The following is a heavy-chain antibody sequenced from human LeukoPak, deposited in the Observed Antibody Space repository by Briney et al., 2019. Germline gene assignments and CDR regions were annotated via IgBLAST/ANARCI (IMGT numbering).Heavy chain of an antibody. J-gene: IGHJ4*02. Sequence: SETLSLTCAVYSGSFSGYYWSWIRQPPGKGLEWIGEINHSGSTNYNPSLKSRVTISVDTSKNQFSLKLSSVTAADTAVYYCARVGAGSSSWLNYFDYWGQGTLVTVSS. V-gene: IGHV4-34*01. CDR2: INHSGST. D-gene: IGHD6-13*01. CDR1: SGSFSGYY. CDR3: ARVGAGSSSWLNYFDY.